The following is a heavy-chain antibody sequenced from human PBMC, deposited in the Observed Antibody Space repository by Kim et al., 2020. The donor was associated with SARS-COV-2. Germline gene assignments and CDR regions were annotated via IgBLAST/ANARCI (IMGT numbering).Heavy chain of an antibody. CDR3: AKDPYYDFWSGYYFDY. D-gene: IGHD3-3*01. CDR1: GFTFSSYA. Sequence: GGSLRLSCAASGFTFSSYAMRWVRQAPGKGLEWVSAISGSGGSTYYADSVKGRFTISRDNSKNTLYLQMNSLRAEDTAGYYCAKDPYYDFWSGYYFDYWGQGTPGTFSS. J-gene: IGHJ4*02. V-gene: IGHV3-23*01. CDR2: ISGSGGST.